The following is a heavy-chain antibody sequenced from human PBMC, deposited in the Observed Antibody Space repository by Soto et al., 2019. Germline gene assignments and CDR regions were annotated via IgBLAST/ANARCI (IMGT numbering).Heavy chain of an antibody. Sequence: SETLSLTCTVSGGSISSSSYYWGWIRQPPGKGLEWIGYIHHSGSIFYNPSLKSRVTISVDTSKNQFSLKLSSVTAADTAVYFCVREDDGGDRDYYGLDVWGQGTTVTVSS. CDR3: VREDDGGDRDYYGLDV. CDR2: IHHSGSI. J-gene: IGHJ6*02. D-gene: IGHD2-21*02. CDR1: GGSISSSSYY. V-gene: IGHV4-39*07.